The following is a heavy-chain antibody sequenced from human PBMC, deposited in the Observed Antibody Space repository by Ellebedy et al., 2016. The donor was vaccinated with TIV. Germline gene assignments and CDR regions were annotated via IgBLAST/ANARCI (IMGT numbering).Heavy chain of an antibody. Sequence: GESLKISCAGSGFSFSDYYMSWIRQAPGKGLEWVSHIDNSGTTTHYADSVKGRFTISRDNSKNTLSLQLNSLRAEDTAVYYCAKGTIVGRIPSCFDSWGQGSLVTVSS. J-gene: IGHJ4*02. V-gene: IGHV3-11*01. D-gene: IGHD4-11*01. CDR3: AKGTIVGRIPSCFDS. CDR1: GFSFSDYY. CDR2: IDNSGTTT.